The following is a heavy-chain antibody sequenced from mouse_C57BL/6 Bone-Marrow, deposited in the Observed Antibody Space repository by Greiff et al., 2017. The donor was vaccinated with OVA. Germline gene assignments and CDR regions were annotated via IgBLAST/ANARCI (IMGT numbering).Heavy chain of an antibody. Sequence: VQLQQSGPELVKPGASVKISCKASGYAFSSSWMNWVKQRPGKGLDWIGRIYPGDGDTNYNGKFKGKATLTADKSSSTAYMQLSSLTSEDSAVYFCARHEDGYYASYFDYWGQGTTLTVSS. CDR3: ARHEDGYYASYFDY. V-gene: IGHV1-82*01. CDR1: GYAFSSSW. CDR2: IYPGDGDT. D-gene: IGHD2-3*01. J-gene: IGHJ2*01.